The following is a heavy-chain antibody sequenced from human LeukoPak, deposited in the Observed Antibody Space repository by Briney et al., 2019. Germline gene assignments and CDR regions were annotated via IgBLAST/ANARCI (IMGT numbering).Heavy chain of an antibody. J-gene: IGHJ4*02. V-gene: IGHV3-30-3*01. CDR2: ISYDGSNK. D-gene: IGHD3-9*01. Sequence: GESLRLSCAASGFTFSSYAMHWVRQAPGKGLEWVAVISYDGSNKYYADSVKGRFTISRDNSKNTLYLQMNSLRAEDTAVYYCARGGLRYFDWLLLGFDYWGQGTLVTVSS. CDR3: ARGGLRYFDWLLLGFDY. CDR1: GFTFSSYA.